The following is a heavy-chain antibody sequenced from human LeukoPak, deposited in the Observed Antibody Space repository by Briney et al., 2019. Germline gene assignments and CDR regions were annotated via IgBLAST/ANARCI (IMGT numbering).Heavy chain of an antibody. CDR3: ARDKVATIFNWFDP. D-gene: IGHD5-12*01. CDR1: GYTFTGYY. Sequence: APVKVSCKASGYTFTGYYMHWVRQAPGQGLEWMGWINPNSGGTNYAQKFQGRVTMTRDTSISTAYMELSRLRSDDTAVYYCARDKVATIFNWFDPWGQGTLVTVSS. V-gene: IGHV1-2*02. CDR2: INPNSGGT. J-gene: IGHJ5*02.